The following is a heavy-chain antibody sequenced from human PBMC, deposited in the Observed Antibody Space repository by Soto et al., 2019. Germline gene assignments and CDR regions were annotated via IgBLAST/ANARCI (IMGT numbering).Heavy chain of an antibody. J-gene: IGHJ4*02. Sequence: QVQLVQSGAEVKKPGASVKVSCKASGYTFTSYGISWVRQAPGQGLERMGWISAYNGNTNYAQKLQGRVTMTTDTSTSTAYMELRSLRSGDTAVYYCARERRDGYSYGYCDYWGQGTLVTVSS. V-gene: IGHV1-18*01. CDR2: ISAYNGNT. D-gene: IGHD5-18*01. CDR1: GYTFTSYG. CDR3: ARERRDGYSYGYCDY.